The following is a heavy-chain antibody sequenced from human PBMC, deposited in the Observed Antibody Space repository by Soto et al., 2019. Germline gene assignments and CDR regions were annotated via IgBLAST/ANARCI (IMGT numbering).Heavy chain of an antibody. V-gene: IGHV3-30-3*01. J-gene: IGHJ6*02. D-gene: IGHD3-3*01. CDR2: ISYDGSNK. CDR3: ARDHRSGSPYYYYGMDV. CDR1: GFTFSSYA. Sequence: PGGSLRLSCAASGFTFSSYAMHWVRQAPGKGLEWVAVISYDGSNKYYADSVKGRFTISRDNSKNTLYLQMNSLRAEDTAVYYCARDHRSGSPYYYYGMDVWGQGTTVTVSS.